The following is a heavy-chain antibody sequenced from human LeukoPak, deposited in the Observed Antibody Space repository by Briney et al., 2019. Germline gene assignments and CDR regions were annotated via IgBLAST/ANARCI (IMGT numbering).Heavy chain of an antibody. Sequence: GASVKVSCKASGGTFSSYAISWVRQAPGQGPEWMGRIIPIFGTANYAQKSQGRVTITTDESTSTAYMELSSLRSEDMAVYYCARALFSGGSSMLVNWFDPWGQGTLVTVSS. J-gene: IGHJ5*02. D-gene: IGHD2-15*01. V-gene: IGHV1-69*05. CDR3: ARALFSGGSSMLVNWFDP. CDR2: IIPIFGTA. CDR1: GGTFSSYA.